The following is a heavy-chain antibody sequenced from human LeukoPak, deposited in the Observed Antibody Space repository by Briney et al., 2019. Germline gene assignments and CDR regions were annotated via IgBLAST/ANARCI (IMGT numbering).Heavy chain of an antibody. D-gene: IGHD3-3*01. CDR3: ASPDSNTIFGVERGMDV. CDR1: GFTFSSYG. J-gene: IGHJ6*02. V-gene: IGHV3-30*03. CDR2: ISYDGSNK. Sequence: GGSLRLSCAASGFTFSSYGMHWVRQAPGKGLEWVAVISYDGSNKYYADSVKGRFTISRDNSKNTLYLQMNSLRAEDTAVYYCASPDSNTIFGVERGMDVWGQGTTVTVSS.